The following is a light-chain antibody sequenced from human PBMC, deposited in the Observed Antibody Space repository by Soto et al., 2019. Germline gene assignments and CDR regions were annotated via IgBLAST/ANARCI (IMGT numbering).Light chain of an antibody. CDR3: CSPGGSPTDV. V-gene: IGLV2-23*02. J-gene: IGLJ1*01. CDR2: EVN. CDR1: SSNVGSYKL. Sequence: QSALTQPASVSGSPGQSITISCTGTSSNVGSYKLVSWYQQHPGKAPKLMIFEVNKRPSGVSNRFSGSKSGNTASLTISVLKVEDEADDYCCSPGGSPTDVFRTRTKLTVL.